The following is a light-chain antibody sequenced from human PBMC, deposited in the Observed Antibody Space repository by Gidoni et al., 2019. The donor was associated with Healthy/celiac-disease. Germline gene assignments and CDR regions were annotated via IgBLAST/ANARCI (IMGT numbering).Light chain of an antibody. CDR3: QQFNSYPLT. Sequence: AGRVPLTCRASQVISSALAWYQQKPGKAPKLLIYDASSMESGVPSRFSGSGSGTDFTLTISSLQPEDFAAYYCQQFNSYPLTFGQGTRLEIK. V-gene: IGKV1-13*02. J-gene: IGKJ5*01. CDR1: QVISSA. CDR2: DAS.